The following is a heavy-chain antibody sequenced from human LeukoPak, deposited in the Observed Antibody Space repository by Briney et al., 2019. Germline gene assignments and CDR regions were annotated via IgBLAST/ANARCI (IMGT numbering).Heavy chain of an antibody. Sequence: SETLSLTCTVSGGSISNYYWNWIRQPPGKGLEWIASTSHSGRTFYKTPLQSRVTMSVDTSKNQFSLSLRSVTAADTAVCYCARSPCGADCYFDSWGQGTLVTVSS. V-gene: IGHV4-59*04. D-gene: IGHD2-21*02. J-gene: IGHJ4*02. CDR3: ARSPCGADCYFDS. CDR1: GGSISNYY. CDR2: TSHSGRT.